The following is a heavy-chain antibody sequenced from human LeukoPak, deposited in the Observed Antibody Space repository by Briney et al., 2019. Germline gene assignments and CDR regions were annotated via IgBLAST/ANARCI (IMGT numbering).Heavy chain of an antibody. D-gene: IGHD5-12*01. V-gene: IGHV4-59*01. J-gene: IGHJ4*02. CDR2: IYYSGST. CDR1: GGSISSYY. CDR3: ARVPHNGYYFDY. Sequence: SETLSLTCTVSGGSISSYYWSWIRQPPGKGLEGIGYIYYSGSTNYNPSLKSRVTISVDTSKNQFSLKLSSVTAADTAVYYCARVPHNGYYFDYWGQGTLVTVSS.